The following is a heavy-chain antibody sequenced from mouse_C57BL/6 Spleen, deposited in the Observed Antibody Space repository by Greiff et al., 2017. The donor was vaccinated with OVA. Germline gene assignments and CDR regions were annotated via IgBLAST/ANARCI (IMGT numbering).Heavy chain of an antibody. CDR2: IYPGSGST. J-gene: IGHJ4*01. V-gene: IGHV1-55*01. CDR1: GYTFTSYW. CDR3: ARGLSIYYGCADY. D-gene: IGHD2-2*01. Sequence: QVQLQQPGAELVKPGASVKMSCKASGYTFTSYWITWVKQRPGQGLEWIGDIYPGSGSTNYNEKFKSKATLTVDTSSSTAYMQLSSLTSEDSAVYYCARGLSIYYGCADYWGQGTSVTVSS.